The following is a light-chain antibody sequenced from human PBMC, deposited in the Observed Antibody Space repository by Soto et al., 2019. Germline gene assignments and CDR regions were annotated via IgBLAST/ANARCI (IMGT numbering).Light chain of an antibody. J-gene: IGKJ2*01. CDR2: DAS. Sequence: EIVLTQSPATLSLSPGESATLSCSASQSVSSYLAWYQQKPGQAPRLLIYDASNRATGIPARFSGSGSGTDFTLTISSREPEDFAVYYCQQRSNWPLYTFGQGTKLEIK. V-gene: IGKV3-11*01. CDR3: QQRSNWPLYT. CDR1: QSVSSY.